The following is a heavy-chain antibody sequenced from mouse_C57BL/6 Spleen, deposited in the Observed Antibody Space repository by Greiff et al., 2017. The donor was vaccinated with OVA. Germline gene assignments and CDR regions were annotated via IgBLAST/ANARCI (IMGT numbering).Heavy chain of an antibody. D-gene: IGHD2-5*01. CDR1: GYTFTSYW. V-gene: IGHV1-53*01. CDR2: INPSNGGT. J-gene: IGHJ4*01. CDR3: ARDSKDYAMDY. Sequence: QVQLQQPGTDLVKPGASVKLSCKASGYTFTSYWMHWVKQRPGQGLEWIGIINPSNGGTNYNEKFKSKATLTVDKSSSTACMQLSSLTSEDSAVYYCARDSKDYAMDYWGQGTSVTVSS.